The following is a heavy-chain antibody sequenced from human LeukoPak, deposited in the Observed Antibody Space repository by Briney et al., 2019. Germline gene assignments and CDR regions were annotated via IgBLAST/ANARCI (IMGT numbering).Heavy chain of an antibody. J-gene: IGHJ6*02. D-gene: IGHD6-13*01. V-gene: IGHV4-34*01. CDR3: ARVAAAGTVRGYYYYYGMDV. CDR1: GGSFSGYY. Sequence: MTSETLSLTCAVYGGSFSGYYWSWIRQPPGKGLEWIGEINHSGSTNYNPSLKSRVTISVDTSKNQFSLKLSSVTAADTAVYYCARVAAAGTVRGYYYYYGMDVWGQGTTVTVSS. CDR2: INHSGST.